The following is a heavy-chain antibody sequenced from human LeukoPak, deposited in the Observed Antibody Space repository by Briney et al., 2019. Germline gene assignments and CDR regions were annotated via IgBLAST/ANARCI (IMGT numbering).Heavy chain of an antibody. Sequence: GGSLRLSCAASGFTFSSYAMSWVRQAPGRGLEWVSAIIGSGGSTYYADSVKGRFTISRDNSKNTLYLQMNSLRAEDTAVYYCAKDRYSSGPIDYWGQGTLVTVSS. CDR1: GFTFSSYA. J-gene: IGHJ4*02. CDR3: AKDRYSSGPIDY. D-gene: IGHD6-25*01. CDR2: IIGSGGST. V-gene: IGHV3-23*01.